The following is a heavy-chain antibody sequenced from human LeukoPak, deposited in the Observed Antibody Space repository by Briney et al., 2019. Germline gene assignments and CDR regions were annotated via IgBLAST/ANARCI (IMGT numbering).Heavy chain of an antibody. J-gene: IGHJ4*02. V-gene: IGHV1-2*02. D-gene: IGHD2-15*01. Sequence: ASVTVSCKTSGYTFSDFYMHWVRQAPGQGLEYMGWINANSGDTESPQKFRGRVTLTRDTSIRTAYMELSSLRADDTAVYYCAGEYCRGGRCNQAFEYWGQGTLVTLSS. CDR1: GYTFSDFY. CDR2: INANSGDT. CDR3: AGEYCRGGRCNQAFEY.